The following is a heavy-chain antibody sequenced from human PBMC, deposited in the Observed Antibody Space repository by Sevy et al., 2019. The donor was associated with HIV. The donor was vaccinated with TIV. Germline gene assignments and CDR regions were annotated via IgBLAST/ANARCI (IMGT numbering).Heavy chain of an antibody. J-gene: IGHJ3*02. CDR2: LSGNGGST. CDR3: AKDRVWELGDAFDI. Sequence: GGSLRLSCAASEFTFNKYALHWVRQAPGKGLEWVSGLSGNGGSTNYADSVKGRFTISRDNSKNTLYLQMNSLRAEDTAIYYCAKDRVWELGDAFDIWGQGTMVTVSS. V-gene: IGHV3-23*01. D-gene: IGHD1-26*01. CDR1: EFTFNKYA.